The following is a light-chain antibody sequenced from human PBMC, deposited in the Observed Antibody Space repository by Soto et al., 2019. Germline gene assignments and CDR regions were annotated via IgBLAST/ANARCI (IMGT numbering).Light chain of an antibody. J-gene: IGLJ1*01. V-gene: IGLV2-14*03. CDR3: SSYTTSNTRQIV. CDR2: DVS. Sequence: QSVLTQPASVSGSPGQAITISCTGPSSDVGGYNYASWYQHHPGKAPKLLIYDVSNRPSGVSNRFSGSKSDNTASLTISGLQPEDEADYYCSSYTTSNTRQIVFGTGTKVTVL. CDR1: SSDVGGYNY.